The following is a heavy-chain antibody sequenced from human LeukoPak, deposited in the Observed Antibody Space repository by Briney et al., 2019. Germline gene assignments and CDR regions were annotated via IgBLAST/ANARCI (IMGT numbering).Heavy chain of an antibody. Sequence: GFLRLSCAASGFTFSDPWMSWVRQAPGKGLEWVGRIKSKVNGGTADYAAPVKGRFTISRDDSKNTLSLQMNSLKTEDTAVYYCTTERDYYLKYWGQGTLVTVSS. CDR2: IKSKVNGGTA. V-gene: IGHV3-15*01. D-gene: IGHD3-3*01. J-gene: IGHJ4*02. CDR3: TTERDYYLKY. CDR1: GFTFSDPW.